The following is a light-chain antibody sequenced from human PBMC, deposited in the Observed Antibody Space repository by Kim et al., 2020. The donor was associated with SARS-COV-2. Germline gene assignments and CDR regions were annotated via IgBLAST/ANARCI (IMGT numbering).Light chain of an antibody. V-gene: IGLV3-19*01. CDR3: NSRDSNNNVV. Sequence: VALGQTVRITCQGDRLRSYYATWYQQRPGQAPILVIYGKNNRPSGIPDRFSGSSSGNTASLTITGTQAGDEADYYCNSRDSNNNVVFGGGTKLTVL. CDR2: GKN. CDR1: RLRSYY. J-gene: IGLJ2*01.